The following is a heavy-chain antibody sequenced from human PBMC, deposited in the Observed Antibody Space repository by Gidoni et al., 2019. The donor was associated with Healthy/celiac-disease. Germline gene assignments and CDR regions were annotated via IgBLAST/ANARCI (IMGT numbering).Heavy chain of an antibody. D-gene: IGHD2-21*02. CDR1: GGSFSGYY. CDR3: ARGPRPTYEGDTLYGMDV. V-gene: IGHV4-34*01. J-gene: IGHJ6*02. Sequence: QVQLQQWGAGLLKLSETLSLTCAVYGGSFSGYYWSWIRQPPGKGLEWIGEINHSGSTNYNPSLKSRVTISVDTSKNQFSLKLSSVTAADTAVYYCARGPRPTYEGDTLYGMDVWGQGTTVTVSS. CDR2: INHSGST.